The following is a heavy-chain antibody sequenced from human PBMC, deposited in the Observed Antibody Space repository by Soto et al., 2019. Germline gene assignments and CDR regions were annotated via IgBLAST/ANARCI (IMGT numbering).Heavy chain of an antibody. V-gene: IGHV1-69*06. CDR2: ISPIYNAA. D-gene: IGHD2-15*01. CDR1: GGNFGDYV. Sequence: QVELKQSGAEVKRPGSSVRVSCEASGGNFGDYVVSWLRQAPGQGPEWMGGISPIYNAANYARNFRGRLNIPAEKSPNTVEMELVRLRSEETAIYYCARYWSAGTFYGAFDMWGQGTKV. J-gene: IGHJ3*02. CDR3: ARYWSAGTFYGAFDM.